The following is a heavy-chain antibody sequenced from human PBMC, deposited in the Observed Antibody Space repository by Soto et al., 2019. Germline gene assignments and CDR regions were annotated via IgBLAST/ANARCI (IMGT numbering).Heavy chain of an antibody. CDR1: SGSISSSNW. CDR2: IYHSGST. V-gene: IGHV4-4*02. J-gene: IGHJ6*03. D-gene: IGHD1-1*01. Sequence: QVQLQESGPGLVKPSGTLSLTCAVSSGSISSSNWWSWVRQPPGKGLEWIGEIYHSGSTNYNPSLKSRVTISVDKSKNQSSLKLGSVTAAYTAVYYCARGEHLEGYYYMDVWGKGTTVTVSS. CDR3: ARGEHLEGYYYMDV.